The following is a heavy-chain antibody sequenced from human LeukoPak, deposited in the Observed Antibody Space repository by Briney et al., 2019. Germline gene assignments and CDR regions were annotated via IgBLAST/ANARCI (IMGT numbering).Heavy chain of an antibody. CDR3: AKGSPHQYSSSWPNNFDS. Sequence: GRSLRPSCAASGFTFNTHPMTWVLTDTRKGLELVLSISASGGNTYYPDSVKGRFTISRDNTKNSLYLQMNSLRAEDAAVYYCAKGSPHQYSSSWPNNFDSWGQGSLVTVSS. J-gene: IGHJ4*02. CDR1: GFTFNTHP. V-gene: IGHV3-23*01. D-gene: IGHD6-13*01. CDR2: ISASGGNT.